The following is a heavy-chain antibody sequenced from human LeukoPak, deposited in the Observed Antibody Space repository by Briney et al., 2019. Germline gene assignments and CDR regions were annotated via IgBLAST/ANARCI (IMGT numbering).Heavy chain of an antibody. CDR3: AKAEHSSGYSLDY. CDR1: GYTFTSYA. D-gene: IGHD3-22*01. V-gene: IGHV1-3*01. J-gene: IGHJ4*02. Sequence: GASVKVSCKASGYTFTSYAMHWVRQAPGQRLEWMGWINAGNGNTKYSQKFQGRVTITRDTSASTAYMELSSLRSEDAAVYYCAKAEHSSGYSLDYWGQGTLVTVSS. CDR2: INAGNGNT.